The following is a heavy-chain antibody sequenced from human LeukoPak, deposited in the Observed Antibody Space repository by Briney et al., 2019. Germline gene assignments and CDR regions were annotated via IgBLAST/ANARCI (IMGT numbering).Heavy chain of an antibody. V-gene: IGHV3-20*01. CDR2: INWNGGST. D-gene: IGHD2-2*01. J-gene: IGHJ6*03. Sequence: PGGSLRLSCAASGFTFDDYGMSWVRQAPGKGLEWVSGINWNGGSTGYADSVKGRFTISRDNAKNSLYLQMNSLRAEDTALYHCARAFVEEYQETYYYYMDVWGKGTTVTVSS. CDR1: GFTFDDYG. CDR3: ARAFVEEYQETYYYYMDV.